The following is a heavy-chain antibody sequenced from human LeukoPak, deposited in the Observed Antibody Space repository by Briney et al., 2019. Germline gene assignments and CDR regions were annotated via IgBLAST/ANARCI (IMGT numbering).Heavy chain of an antibody. D-gene: IGHD6-6*01. CDR3: ARRRGNLADRLDY. CDR1: GWSFSGYY. Sequence: SETLSLTCAVYGWSFSGYYWSWIRQPPGTGLEWIGEINHSGSTNYNPSLKSRVTISVDTSKNQFSLKLSSVTAADTAVYYCARRRGNLADRLDYWGQGTRVTVSS. V-gene: IGHV4-34*01. CDR2: INHSGST. J-gene: IGHJ4*02.